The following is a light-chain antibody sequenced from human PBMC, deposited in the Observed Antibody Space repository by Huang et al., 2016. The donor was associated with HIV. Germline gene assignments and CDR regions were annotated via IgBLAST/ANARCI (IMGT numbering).Light chain of an antibody. V-gene: IGKV1-6*01. CDR3: LQDHNYPRT. Sequence: AIQMTQSPSSLSASVGDSVTITCRASQGITVDLAWYQQKPGKAPKLLISGASTLRRGVPSRFSGSGSGTDFTLTISSLQPEDYAAYYCLQDHNYPRTFGQGTKVEI. J-gene: IGKJ1*01. CDR1: QGITVD. CDR2: GAS.